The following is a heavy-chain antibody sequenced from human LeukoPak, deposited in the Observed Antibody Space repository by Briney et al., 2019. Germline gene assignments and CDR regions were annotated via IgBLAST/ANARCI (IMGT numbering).Heavy chain of an antibody. Sequence: SETLSLTCTVSGGSINNYYWSWIRQPPGKGLEWIGYIYYSGSTNYNPSLKSRVTISVDTSKTQFSLKLSSVTAADTAIYYCARVYGDYSTVAFWGQGTLVTVSS. V-gene: IGHV4-59*01. CDR1: GGSINNYY. CDR3: ARVYGDYSTVAF. D-gene: IGHD2-15*01. CDR2: IYYSGST. J-gene: IGHJ4*02.